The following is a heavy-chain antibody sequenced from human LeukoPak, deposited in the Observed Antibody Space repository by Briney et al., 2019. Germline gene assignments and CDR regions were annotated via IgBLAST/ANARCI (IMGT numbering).Heavy chain of an antibody. J-gene: IGHJ6*03. CDR1: GYTFTSYG. Sequence: ASVKVSCKASGYTFTSYGISWVRQAPGQGLEWMGWISAYNGNTNYAQKLQGRVTMTTDTSTSTAYMELRSLRSDDTAVYYCARTPHSGSSWFYYMDVWGKGTTVTVSS. V-gene: IGHV1-18*01. CDR2: ISAYNGNT. D-gene: IGHD6-13*01. CDR3: ARTPHSGSSWFYYMDV.